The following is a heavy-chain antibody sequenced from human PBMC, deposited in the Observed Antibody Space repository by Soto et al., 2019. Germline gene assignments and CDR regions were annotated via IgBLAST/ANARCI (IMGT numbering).Heavy chain of an antibody. J-gene: IGHJ4*02. Sequence: GGSLGLSCAASGFTLSNYNLNWVRQAPGKGLEWVSDIDGSGAWTSYADSVKGRFTISRDNSKNTLYLQMYSLRAEDTAVYYCAKDIVGDYGDYFDYWGQGTLVTVSS. D-gene: IGHD4-17*01. CDR1: GFTLSNYN. CDR2: IDGSGAWT. CDR3: AKDIVGDYGDYFDY. V-gene: IGHV3-23*01.